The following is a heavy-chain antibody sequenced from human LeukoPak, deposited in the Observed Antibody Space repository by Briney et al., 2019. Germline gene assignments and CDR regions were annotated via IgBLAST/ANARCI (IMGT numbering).Heavy chain of an antibody. Sequence: SATLSLTCAVYGGSFSGYYWSWIRQPPGKGLEWIGEINHSGSTNYNPSLKSRVTISVDTSKNQFSLKLSSVTAADTAVYYCARGLRYYDFWSGSRTGYYFDYWGQGTLVTVSS. CDR2: INHSGST. CDR1: GGSFSGYY. V-gene: IGHV4-34*01. J-gene: IGHJ4*02. CDR3: ARGLRYYDFWSGSRTGYYFDY. D-gene: IGHD3-3*01.